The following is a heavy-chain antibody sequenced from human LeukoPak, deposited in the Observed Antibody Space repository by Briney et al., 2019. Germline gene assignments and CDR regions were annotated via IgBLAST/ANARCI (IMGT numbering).Heavy chain of an antibody. J-gene: IGHJ5*02. CDR2: ISAYNGST. CDR1: GYTFTSYG. D-gene: IGHD3-10*01. CDR3: ARGLLWFGESSLYNWFDP. Sequence: ASVKVSCKASGYTFTSYGISWVRQAPGQGLEWMGWISAYNGSTNYAQKLQGRVTMTTDTSTSTAYMELRSLRSDDTAVYYCARGLLWFGESSLYNWFDPWGQGTLVTASS. V-gene: IGHV1-18*01.